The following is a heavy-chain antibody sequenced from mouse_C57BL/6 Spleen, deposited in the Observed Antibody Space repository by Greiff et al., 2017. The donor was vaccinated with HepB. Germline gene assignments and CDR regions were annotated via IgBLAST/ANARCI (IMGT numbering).Heavy chain of an antibody. V-gene: IGHV1-66*01. D-gene: IGHD5-5*01. J-gene: IGHJ4*01. CDR3: ARDYPYYAMDY. Sequence: QVQLQQSGPELVKPGASVKISCKASGYSFTSYYIHWVKQRPGQGLEWIGWIYPGSGNTKYNEKFKGKATLTADTSSSTAYMQLSSLTSEDSALYYCARDYPYYAMDYWGQGTSVTVSS. CDR1: GYSFTSYY. CDR2: IYPGSGNT.